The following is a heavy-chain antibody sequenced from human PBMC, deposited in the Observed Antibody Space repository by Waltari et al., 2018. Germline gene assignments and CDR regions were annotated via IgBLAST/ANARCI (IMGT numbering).Heavy chain of an antibody. CDR3: ARERHRLMEEGYLMALDP. Sequence: QVQLVQSGAEVKKPGASVNVSCKASGYTFSDYGISWVRQAPGQGLEWMGWISGNNGHTNHAQKFQGRLMTEDTSATTVYMELTYLTSDDTAVYYCARERHRLMEEGYLMALDPWGQGTLVTVSS. J-gene: IGHJ5*02. CDR2: ISGNNGHT. CDR1: GYTFSDYG. V-gene: IGHV1-18*01. D-gene: IGHD3-3*01.